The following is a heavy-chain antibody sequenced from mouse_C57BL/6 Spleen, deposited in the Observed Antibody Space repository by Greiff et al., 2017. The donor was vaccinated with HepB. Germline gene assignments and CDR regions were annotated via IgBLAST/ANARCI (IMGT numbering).Heavy chain of an antibody. CDR2: ISSGGDYI. CDR1: GFTFSSYA. J-gene: IGHJ3*01. CDR3: TRDKGGGFAY. V-gene: IGHV5-9-1*02. Sequence: EVKLMESGEGLVKPGGSLKLSCAASGFTFSSYAMSWVRQTPEKRLEWVAYISSGGDYIYYADTVKGRFTISRDNARNTLYLQMSSLKSEDTAMYYCTRDKGGGFAYWGQGTLVTVS.